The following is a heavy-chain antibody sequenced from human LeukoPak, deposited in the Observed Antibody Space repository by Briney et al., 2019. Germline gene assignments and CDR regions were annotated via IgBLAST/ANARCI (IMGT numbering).Heavy chain of an antibody. J-gene: IGHJ4*02. Sequence: GGSLRLSCAASGFTFSSYSMNWVRQAPGKGLEWVANIKQDGSEKYYVDSVKGRFTISRDNAKNSLYLQMNSLRAEDTAVYYCAREGIAAGGDYWGQGTLVTVSS. D-gene: IGHD6-13*01. V-gene: IGHV3-7*04. CDR1: GFTFSSYS. CDR2: IKQDGSEK. CDR3: AREGIAAGGDY.